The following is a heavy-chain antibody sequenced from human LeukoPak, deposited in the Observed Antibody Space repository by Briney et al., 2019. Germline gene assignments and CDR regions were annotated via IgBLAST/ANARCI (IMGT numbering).Heavy chain of an antibody. D-gene: IGHD3-10*01. V-gene: IGHV3-30*04. CDR1: GFTFSTYA. J-gene: IGHJ4*02. CDR2: ISNDGSNK. CDR3: ARDHRSYYYGPGSYLGY. Sequence: PGRSLRLSCAASGFTFSTYAMHWVRQAPGKGLECVAVISNDGSNKYYADSVKGRFTISRDNSKKTLYLEMNSLRAEDTAVYYCARDHRSYYYGPGSYLGYWGQGALVTVSS.